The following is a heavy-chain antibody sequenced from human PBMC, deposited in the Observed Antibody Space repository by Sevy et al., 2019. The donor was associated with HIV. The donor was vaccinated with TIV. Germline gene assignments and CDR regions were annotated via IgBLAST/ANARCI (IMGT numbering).Heavy chain of an antibody. J-gene: IGHJ4*02. CDR2: ISITGGST. Sequence: GGSLRLSCAASGFTFSIYAMSWVRQAPGKGLEWVSVISITGGSTYYADSVKGRFTISRDNSKNTLYLQMNTLRAEDTAVYYCATDHVSGTYYTGDFDYWGQGTLVTVSS. CDR1: GFTFSIYA. D-gene: IGHD3-10*01. V-gene: IGHV3-23*01. CDR3: ATDHVSGTYYTGDFDY.